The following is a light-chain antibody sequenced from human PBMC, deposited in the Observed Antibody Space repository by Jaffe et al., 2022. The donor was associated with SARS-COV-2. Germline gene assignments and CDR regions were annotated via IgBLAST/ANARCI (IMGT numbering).Light chain of an antibody. CDR3: QQYGSSSLT. J-gene: IGKJ4*01. CDR2: GAS. V-gene: IGKV3-20*01. CDR1: QSVSSRY. Sequence: EIVLTQSPGTLSLSPGERATLSCRASQSVSSRYLGWYQQKPGQAPRLLIYGASGRATGIADRFSGSGSGTDFTLTISRLEPEDFAVYYCQQYGSSSLTFGGGTKVEMK.